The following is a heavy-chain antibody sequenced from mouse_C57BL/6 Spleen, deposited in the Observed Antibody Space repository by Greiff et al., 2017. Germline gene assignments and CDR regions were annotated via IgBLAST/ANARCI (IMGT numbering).Heavy chain of an antibody. D-gene: IGHD1-1*01. CDR2: IDPSDSYT. J-gene: IGHJ2*01. CDR3: ARYDYGSSYVSY. CDR1: GYTFTSYW. Sequence: QVQLQQPGAELVKPGASVKLSCKASGYTFTSYWMQWVKQRPGQGLEWIGEIDPSDSYTNYNQKFKGKATLTVDTSSSTAYMQLSSLTSEDSAVYYCARYDYGSSYVSYWGQGTTLTVSS. V-gene: IGHV1-50*01.